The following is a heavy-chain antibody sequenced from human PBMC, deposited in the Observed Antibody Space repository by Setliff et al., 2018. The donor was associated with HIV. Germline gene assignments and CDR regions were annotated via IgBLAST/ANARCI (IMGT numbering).Heavy chain of an antibody. J-gene: IGHJ6*04. D-gene: IGHD4-17*01. V-gene: IGHV4-31*03. CDR2: IYYSGST. CDR3: ARDRSRHYGAGGRLDV. CDR1: GGSISSGGYY. Sequence: SETLSLTCTVSGGSISSGGYYWSWIRQHPGKGLEWIGYIYYSGSTYYNPSLKSRVTISVDASKNQFSLKLSSVTAADTAVYYCARDRSRHYGAGGRLDVWGKGTTVTVSS.